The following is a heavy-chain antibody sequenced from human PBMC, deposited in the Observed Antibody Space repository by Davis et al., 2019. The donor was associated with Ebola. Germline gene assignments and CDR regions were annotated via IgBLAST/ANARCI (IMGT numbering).Heavy chain of an antibody. CDR1: GFTFNSYG. CDR3: AKDLGLSGSYYEESAGWGDY. D-gene: IGHD1-26*01. J-gene: IGHJ4*02. CDR2: ISYDGSNK. Sequence: GESLKISCAASGFTFNSYGMHWVRQAPGKGLEWVAVISYDGSNKYYADSVKGRFTISRDNSKNTLYLQMNSLRAEDTAVYYCAKDLGLSGSYYEESAGWGDYWGQGTLVTVSS. V-gene: IGHV3-30*18.